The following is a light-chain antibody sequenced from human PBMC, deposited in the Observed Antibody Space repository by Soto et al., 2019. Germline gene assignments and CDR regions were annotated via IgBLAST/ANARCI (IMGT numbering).Light chain of an antibody. Sequence: DIQMTQSPSSVSASVGDRVTITCRASQGVSTWLAWYQQKPGKAPNLLIYTASSLQSRVPSRFSGSGSGTDFTLTISSLQPEDVATDYCQQTTTFPLTFGGGTKVEI. V-gene: IGKV1D-12*01. J-gene: IGKJ4*01. CDR1: QGVSTW. CDR3: QQTTTFPLT. CDR2: TAS.